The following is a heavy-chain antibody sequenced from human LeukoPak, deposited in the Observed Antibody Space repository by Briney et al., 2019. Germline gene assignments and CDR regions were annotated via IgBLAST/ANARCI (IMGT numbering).Heavy chain of an antibody. J-gene: IGHJ4*02. CDR3: ARTDSSGYHFGY. CDR1: GGSFSGYY. V-gene: IGHV4-34*01. D-gene: IGHD3-22*01. CDR2: INHSGST. Sequence: PSETLSLTCAVYGGSFSGYYWSWIRQPPGKGLEWIGEINHSGSTNYNPSLKSRVTISVDTSKNQFSLKLSSVTAADTAVYYCARTDSSGYHFGYWGQGTLVTVSP.